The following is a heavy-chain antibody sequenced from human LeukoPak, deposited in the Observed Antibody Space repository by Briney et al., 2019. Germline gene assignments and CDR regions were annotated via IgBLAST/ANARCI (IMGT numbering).Heavy chain of an antibody. CDR1: GGSFSGYY. D-gene: IGHD2-15*01. CDR2: INHSGST. V-gene: IGHV4-34*01. Sequence: SETLSLTCAVYGGSFSGYYWSWIRQPPGKGLEWIGEINHSGSTNYNPSLKSRVTISVDTSKNQFSLKLSSVTAADTAVYYCASRYCSGGSRLFDYWGQGTLVTVSS. CDR3: ASRYCSGGSRLFDY. J-gene: IGHJ4*02.